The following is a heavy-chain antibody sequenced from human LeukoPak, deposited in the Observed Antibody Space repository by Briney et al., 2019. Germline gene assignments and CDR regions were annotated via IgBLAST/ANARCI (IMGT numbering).Heavy chain of an antibody. CDR2: INHSGST. J-gene: IGHJ5*02. CDR1: GGSFSGYY. CDR3: AREGLNMVRGIIPKEAWGWFDP. Sequence: SETLSLTCAVYGGSFSGYYWSWIRQPPGKGLEWIGEINHSGSTNYNPSLKSRVTMSVDTSKNQFSLKLSSVTAADTAVYYCAREGLNMVRGIIPKEAWGWFDPWGQGTLVTVSS. D-gene: IGHD3-10*01. V-gene: IGHV4-34*01.